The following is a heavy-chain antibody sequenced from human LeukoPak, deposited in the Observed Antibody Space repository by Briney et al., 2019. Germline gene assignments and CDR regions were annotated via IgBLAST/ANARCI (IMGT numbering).Heavy chain of an antibody. CDR2: ISYDGSNK. Sequence: GGSLRLSCAASGFTFSSYGMHWVRQAPGKGLEWGAVISYDGSNKYYADSVKGRFTISRDNSKNTLYLQMNSLRAEDTAVYYCARNRGSGPGRYGMDVWGQGTTVTVSS. V-gene: IGHV3-30*03. J-gene: IGHJ6*02. D-gene: IGHD3-10*01. CDR3: ARNRGSGPGRYGMDV. CDR1: GFTFSSYG.